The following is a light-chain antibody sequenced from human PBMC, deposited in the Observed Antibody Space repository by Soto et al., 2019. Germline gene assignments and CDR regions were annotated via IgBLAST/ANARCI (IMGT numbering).Light chain of an antibody. CDR3: QQRSNWPWT. CDR1: QSVSSY. J-gene: IGKJ1*01. CDR2: DAS. V-gene: IGKV3-11*01. Sequence: EILLTQSPAPMSLYPGERTNLSCRARQSVSSYLAWYQQKPGQAPSLLIYDASNRATGIPARFSGSGSGTDFTLIISSLEPEDFAVYYCQQRSNWPWTFGQGTKVDIK.